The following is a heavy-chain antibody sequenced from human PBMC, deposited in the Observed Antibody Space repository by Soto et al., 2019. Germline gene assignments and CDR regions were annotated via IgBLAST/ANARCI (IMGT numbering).Heavy chain of an antibody. Sequence: PSWRLSITSTVSGGSISSYFGGWLRKPPGKELEWIGYIYYSGSTNYNPSLKSRVTISVDTSKNQFSLKLSSVTAADTAVYYCARTVDIVGVPAALDAFDIWRQGTMVTVS. CDR1: GGSISSYF. CDR3: ARTVDIVGVPAALDAFDI. V-gene: IGHV4-59*08. CDR2: IYYSGST. D-gene: IGHD2-2*01. J-gene: IGHJ3*02.